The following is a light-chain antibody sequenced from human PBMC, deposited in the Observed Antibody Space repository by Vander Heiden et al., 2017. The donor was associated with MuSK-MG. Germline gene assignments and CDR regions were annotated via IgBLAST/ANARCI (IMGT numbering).Light chain of an antibody. CDR3: SSYTSSSTLV. V-gene: IGLV2-14*03. Sequence: QSALTQPASVSGSPGQPLTISCTGTSSDVGGYNYVSWYQQHPGKAPKLMIYDVSNRPSGVSNRFSGSKSGNTASLTISGLQAEDEADYYCSSYTSSSTLVFGTGTKVTVL. CDR2: DVS. J-gene: IGLJ1*01. CDR1: SSDVGGYNY.